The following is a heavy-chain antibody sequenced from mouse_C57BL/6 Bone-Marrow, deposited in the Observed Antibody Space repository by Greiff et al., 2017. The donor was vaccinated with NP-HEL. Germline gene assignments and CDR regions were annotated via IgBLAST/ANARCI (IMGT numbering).Heavy chain of an antibody. J-gene: IGHJ3*01. Sequence: VMLVESGAELARPGASVKLSCKASGYTFTSYGISWVKQRTGQGLEWIGEIYPRSGNTYYNEKFKGKATLTADKSSSTAYMELRSLTSEDSAVYFCADERGFAYWGQGTLVTVSA. CDR2: IYPRSGNT. V-gene: IGHV1-81*01. CDR3: ADERGFAY. CDR1: GYTFTSYG.